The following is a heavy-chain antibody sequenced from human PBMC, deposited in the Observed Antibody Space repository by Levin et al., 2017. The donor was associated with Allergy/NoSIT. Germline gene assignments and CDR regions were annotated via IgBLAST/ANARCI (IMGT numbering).Heavy chain of an antibody. J-gene: IGHJ4*02. CDR1: GYSFTNYW. CDR2: IYPGDFDT. Sequence: GESLKISCKGSGYSFTNYWIGWVRQMPGMGLEWMGFIYPGDFDTTYTPSFQGQVTISADKSISTAYLQWSSLKASDTAMYYCARGRYFGSGSYFDYWGQGALVTVSS. V-gene: IGHV5-51*01. CDR3: ARGRYFGSGSYFDY. D-gene: IGHD3-10*01.